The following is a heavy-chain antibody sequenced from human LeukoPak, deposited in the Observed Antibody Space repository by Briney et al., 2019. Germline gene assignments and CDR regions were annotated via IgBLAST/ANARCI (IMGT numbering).Heavy chain of an antibody. CDR1: GGSFSGYY. Sequence: PSETLSLTCAVYGGSFSGYYWSWIRQPPGKGLEWIGEINHSGSTNYNPSLKSRVTISVDTSKNRFSLKLSSVTAADTAVYYCARGPLGWYFDYWGQGTLVTVSS. D-gene: IGHD2-15*01. CDR3: ARGPLGWYFDY. J-gene: IGHJ4*02. V-gene: IGHV4-34*01. CDR2: INHSGST.